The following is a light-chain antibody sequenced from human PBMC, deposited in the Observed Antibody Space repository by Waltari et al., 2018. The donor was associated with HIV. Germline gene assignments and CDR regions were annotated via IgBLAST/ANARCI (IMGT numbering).Light chain of an antibody. CDR2: END. J-gene: IGLJ3*02. CDR1: SSNIAKNY. V-gene: IGLV1-51*02. Sequence: QYVLTQPPSLTAAPGQRVTSSCPGSSSNIAKNYVSWYQQLPGTAPKLLTDENDKRPSGIPDRFSGSQSGTSATLGITGLQTGDEADYYCGTWDTSLSVGVFGGGTKLTVL. CDR3: GTWDTSLSVGV.